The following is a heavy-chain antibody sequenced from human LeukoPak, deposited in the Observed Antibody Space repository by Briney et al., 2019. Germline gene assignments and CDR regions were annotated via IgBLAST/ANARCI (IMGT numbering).Heavy chain of an antibody. Sequence: GGSLRLSCAASGFTFSGSAMSWVRQAPGKGLEWVSLISFSGGSTYYADSVKGRFTISRDNSKDTLYLQMNSLRAEDTAIYYCARDIQLSTWGLGTMATVSS. CDR3: ARDIQLST. D-gene: IGHD5-24*01. J-gene: IGHJ3*01. V-gene: IGHV3-23*01. CDR2: ISFSGGST. CDR1: GFTFSGSA.